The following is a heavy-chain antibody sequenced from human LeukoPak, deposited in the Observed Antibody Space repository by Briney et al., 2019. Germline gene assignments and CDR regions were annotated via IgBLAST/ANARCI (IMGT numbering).Heavy chain of an antibody. CDR2: INHSGST. CDR1: GGSFSGCY. J-gene: IGHJ4*02. Sequence: SETLSLTCAVYGGSFSGCYWSWIRQPPGKGLEWIGEINHSGSTNYNPSLKSRVTISVDTSKNQFSLKLSSVTAADTAVYYCARKLVLFGYWGQGTLVTVSS. V-gene: IGHV4-34*01. CDR3: ARKLVLFGY.